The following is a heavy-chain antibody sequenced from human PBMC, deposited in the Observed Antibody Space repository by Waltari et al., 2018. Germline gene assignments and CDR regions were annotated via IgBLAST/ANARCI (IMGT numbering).Heavy chain of an antibody. CDR2: ILADGIAT. CDR3: ARGGHFDWLPIDS. J-gene: IGHJ4*02. V-gene: IGHV3-74*01. CDR1: GFTFSRYW. Sequence: EVQLVESGGGLVQPGGSLRPPCAASGFTFSRYWMYWVRQAPGKGLVWVSRILADGIATTSADSVMGRFTISRDNAKNTVFLQMNSLRAEDTAVYYCARGGHFDWLPIDSWGQGTLVTVSS. D-gene: IGHD3-9*01.